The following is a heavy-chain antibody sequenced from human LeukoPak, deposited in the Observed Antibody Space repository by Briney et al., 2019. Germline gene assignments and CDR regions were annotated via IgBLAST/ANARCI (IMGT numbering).Heavy chain of an antibody. CDR3: ARDGEPLGVDAFDI. J-gene: IGHJ3*02. V-gene: IGHV1-2*02. Sequence: ASVKGSCKASGYTFTGYYMHWVRQAPGQGLEWMGWINPNSGGTNYAQKVQGRVTMTRDTSISTAYMELSRLRSDDTAVYYCARDGEPLGVDAFDIWGQGTMVTVSS. D-gene: IGHD1-26*01. CDR1: GYTFTGYY. CDR2: INPNSGGT.